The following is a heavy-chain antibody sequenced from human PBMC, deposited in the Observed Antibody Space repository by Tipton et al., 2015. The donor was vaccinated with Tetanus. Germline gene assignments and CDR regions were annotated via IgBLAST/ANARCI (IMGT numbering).Heavy chain of an antibody. Sequence: QSGPEVKQPGESLKISCKGSGYMFSSHWIGWGRQRPGEDLEWMGSFYPDDLATRYSPSFQGQVTMSAERSSNTAYLQWSSLKAADTATYYCGAPRGSSTNNRDIWGQGTLVTVSS. D-gene: IGHD2-2*01. V-gene: IGHV5-51*01. J-gene: IGHJ4*02. CDR3: GAPRGSSTNNRDI. CDR2: FYPDDLAT. CDR1: GYMFSSHW.